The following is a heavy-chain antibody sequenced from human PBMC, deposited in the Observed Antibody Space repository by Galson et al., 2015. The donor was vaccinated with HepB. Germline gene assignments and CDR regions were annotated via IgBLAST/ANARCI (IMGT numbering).Heavy chain of an antibody. CDR3: ARVGRVQKDIVVVPAAIRY. CDR2: INPNTAGT. D-gene: IGHD2-2*02. Sequence: SVKVSCKASGYSFTAYYMHWVRQAPGQGLEWMGWINPNTAGTIYAQKFQGRVTMTRDTSISTAYMELSRLGSDDTAVYYCARVGRVQKDIVVVPAAIRYWGQGTLVTVSS. J-gene: IGHJ4*02. V-gene: IGHV1-2*02. CDR1: GYSFTAYY.